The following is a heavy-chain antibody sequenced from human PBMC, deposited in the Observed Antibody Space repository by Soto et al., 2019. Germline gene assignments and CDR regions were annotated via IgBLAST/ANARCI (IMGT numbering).Heavy chain of an antibody. Sequence: QVQLQESGPGLVKPSQTLSLTCTVSGGSISSGDYYWTCIRQPPGKGLEWIGYINYRGSTFYNPSLRSRLTISVDTSKNQFSLNLSSVTAADTAVYYCARESSLVRGFDIWGQGTIVTVSS. D-gene: IGHD3-10*01. J-gene: IGHJ3*02. V-gene: IGHV4-30-4*01. CDR2: INYRGST. CDR3: ARESSLVRGFDI. CDR1: GGSISSGDYY.